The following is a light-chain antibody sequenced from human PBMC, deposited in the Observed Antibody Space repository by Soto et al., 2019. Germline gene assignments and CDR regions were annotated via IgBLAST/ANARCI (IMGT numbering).Light chain of an antibody. J-gene: IGKJ1*01. V-gene: IGKV1-5*01. CDR3: QQYNSYSWT. CDR1: QSISSW. CDR2: DAS. Sequence: DIAMTQSPGTLSASLGDRATISCRASQSISSWLAWYQQKPGKVPKLMIYDASSLESGVPSRFSGSGSGTEFTLTISRLQHDDAATYYCQQYNSYSWTLGQGTKVDIK.